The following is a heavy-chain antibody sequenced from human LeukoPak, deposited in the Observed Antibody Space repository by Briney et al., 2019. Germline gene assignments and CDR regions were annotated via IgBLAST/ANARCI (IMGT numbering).Heavy chain of an antibody. Sequence: SETLSLTCTVSGGSMSPYHWGWIRQPPGKGLEWIGRIYTSGSTNYNPSLKSRVTMSVDTSKNQFSLKLSSVTAADTAVYYCARDRVAAPAAILGWFDPWGQGTLVTVSS. CDR2: IYTSGST. CDR3: ARDRVAAPAAILGWFDP. CDR1: GGSMSPYH. V-gene: IGHV4-4*07. D-gene: IGHD2-2*01. J-gene: IGHJ5*02.